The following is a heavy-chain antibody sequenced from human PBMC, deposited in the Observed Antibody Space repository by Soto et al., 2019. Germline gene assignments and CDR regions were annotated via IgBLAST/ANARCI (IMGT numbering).Heavy chain of an antibody. CDR2: INTYNGAT. D-gene: IGHD2-15*01. CDR3: ARYCSGGSCHKGVPDY. CDR1: GYTLITYG. Sequence: QVQLVQSGAEVKKPGASVKVSCKVSGYTLITYGISWVRLAPGQGLEWMGWINTYNGATNYAQNLQGRVTMTTDTSTNTAYMELRSLRSDDTAVYYCARYCSGGSCHKGVPDYWGQGTLVTVSS. J-gene: IGHJ4*02. V-gene: IGHV1-18*01.